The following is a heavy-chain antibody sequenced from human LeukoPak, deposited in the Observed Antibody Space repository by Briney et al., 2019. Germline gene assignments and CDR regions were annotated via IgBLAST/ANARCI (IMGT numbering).Heavy chain of an antibody. CDR2: IHYSGST. V-gene: IGHV4-39*01. J-gene: IGHJ6*03. CDR1: GGSITNSLYH. CDR3: ARSVRYYCYMDV. Sequence: SETLSLARSVSGGSITNSLYHWAWIRQPPGKGLEWIGNIHYSGSTYYNPSLKSRVTISIDTSKDQFFLKLTSVTAADTAVYYCARSVRYYCYMDVWGKGTTVTVSS.